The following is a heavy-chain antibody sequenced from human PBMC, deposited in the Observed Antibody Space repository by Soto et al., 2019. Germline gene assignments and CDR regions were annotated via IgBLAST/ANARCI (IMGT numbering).Heavy chain of an antibody. CDR3: ARHRTRTPPLLRSPPINWFDP. J-gene: IGHJ5*02. V-gene: IGHV4-39*01. CDR1: GGSISSSSYY. CDR2: IYYSGST. D-gene: IGHD2-2*01. Sequence: QLQLQESGPGLVKPSETLSLTCTVSGGSISSSSYYWGWIRQPPGKGLEWIGSIYYSGSTYYNPSLKSRVTISVDPSKNQFSLKLSSVTAADTAVYYCARHRTRTPPLLRSPPINWFDPWGQGTLVTVSA.